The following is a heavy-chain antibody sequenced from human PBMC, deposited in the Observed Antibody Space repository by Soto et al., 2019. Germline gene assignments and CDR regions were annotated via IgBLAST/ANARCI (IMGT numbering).Heavy chain of an antibody. CDR3: ARLPLHTYYDFWSGYYPGWFDP. D-gene: IGHD3-3*01. Sequence: VSVKVSCKASGYTFTSYGISWVRQAPGQGLEWMGWISAYNGNTNYAQKLQGRVTMTTDTSTSTAYMELRSLRSDDTAVYYCARLPLHTYYDFWSGYYPGWFDPWGQGTLVTVSS. CDR1: GYTFTSYG. J-gene: IGHJ5*02. CDR2: ISAYNGNT. V-gene: IGHV1-18*04.